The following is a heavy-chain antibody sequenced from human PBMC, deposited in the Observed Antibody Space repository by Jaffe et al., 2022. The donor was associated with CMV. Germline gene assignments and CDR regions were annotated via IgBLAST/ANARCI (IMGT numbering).Heavy chain of an antibody. CDR3: ARRATRSTYFNGGYTAYEGSTYNWFDP. J-gene: IGHJ5*02. D-gene: IGHD5-12*01. CDR1: GYSFATYW. Sequence: EVQLVQSGAEVKQPGESLKISCKGSGYSFATYWIGWVRQMPGKGLEWMGIIYPGDSDTKYSPSFQGQVTISADKSISTAYLQWTSLKASDTAMYYCARRATRSTYFNGGYTAYEGSTYNWFDPWGQGTLVTVSS. V-gene: IGHV5-51*01. CDR2: IYPGDSDT.